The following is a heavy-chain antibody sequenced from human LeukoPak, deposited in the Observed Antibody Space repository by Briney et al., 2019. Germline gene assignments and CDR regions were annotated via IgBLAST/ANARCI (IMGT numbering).Heavy chain of an antibody. Sequence: GGSLRLSCAASGVTLNNDAMSWVRQAPGKGLEGGSAINGDNTHYAGSVKARFTISTENSKTTMYLQLHSLGAEDTAVHFCAKCRRYSSGWCNWLDPWGQGTQVTVSS. D-gene: IGHD6-19*01. CDR2: INGDNT. CDR1: GVTLNNDA. V-gene: IGHV3-23*01. J-gene: IGHJ5*02. CDR3: AKCRRYSSGWCNWLDP.